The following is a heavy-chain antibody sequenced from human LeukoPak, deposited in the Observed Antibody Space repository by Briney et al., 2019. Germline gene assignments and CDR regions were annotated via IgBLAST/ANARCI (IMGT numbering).Heavy chain of an antibody. D-gene: IGHD3-16*01. CDR2: IYYSGST. V-gene: IGHV4-31*03. CDR3: ARGPGGACSDITFFDY. CDR1: GGSISSGGYY. Sequence: SATLSLTCTVSGGSISSGGYYWSWLRQHPGKGLEWIGYIYYSGSTYYNPSLKTRATISVDTSKNQYSLKLSSVTAADTAVYYCARGPGGACSDITFFDYWGQGTLVTVSS. J-gene: IGHJ4*02.